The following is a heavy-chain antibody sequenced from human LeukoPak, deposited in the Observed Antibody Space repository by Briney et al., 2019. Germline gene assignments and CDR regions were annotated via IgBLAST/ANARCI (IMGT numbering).Heavy chain of an antibody. V-gene: IGHV4-39*01. D-gene: IGHD3-10*01. CDR3: ARRAQIYYGSGPFYH. CDR1: GGSISNSRYY. CDR2: IYYSGST. Sequence: SETLSLTCSVSGGSISNSRYYWGWIRQPPGKGPEWIGTIYYSGSTYYNPSLNTRVTISMDTSKNQFSLRLSSVIAADTAVYYCARRAQIYYGSGPFYHWGQGNLVTVSS. J-gene: IGHJ4*02.